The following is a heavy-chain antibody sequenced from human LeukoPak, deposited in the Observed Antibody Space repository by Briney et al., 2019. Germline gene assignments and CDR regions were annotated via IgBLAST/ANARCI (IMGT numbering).Heavy chain of an antibody. Sequence: GGSLRLSCAASGFTFSSHDMRWVRQAPGEGLEWVSGISGSGDDTYYPDSVKGRFTISRDNSKNTLYLEMTNLRAEDTAMYYCARRYCSNGACFGFTLDYWGQGTLVTVSS. D-gene: IGHD2-8*01. V-gene: IGHV3-23*01. CDR2: ISGSGDDT. CDR3: ARRYCSNGACFGFTLDY. CDR1: GFTFSSHD. J-gene: IGHJ4*02.